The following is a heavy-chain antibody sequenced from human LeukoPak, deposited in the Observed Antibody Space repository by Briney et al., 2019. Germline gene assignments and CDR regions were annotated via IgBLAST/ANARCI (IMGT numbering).Heavy chain of an antibody. CDR2: IYPGDSDT. CDR1: GYSFTSHW. CDR3: ARRARYCSGGSCYYYYGMDV. J-gene: IGHJ6*02. Sequence: GESLKISCKGSGYSFTSHWISWVRQMPGKGLEWMGIIYPGDSDTRYSPSFQGQVTISADKSISTAYLQWSSLKASDTAMYYCARRARYCSGGSCYYYYGMDVWGQGTTVTVSS. D-gene: IGHD2-15*01. V-gene: IGHV5-51*01.